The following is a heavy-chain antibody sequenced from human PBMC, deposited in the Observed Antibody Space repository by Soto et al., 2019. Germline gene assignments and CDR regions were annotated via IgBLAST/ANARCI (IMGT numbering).Heavy chain of an antibody. CDR2: IYYTGSV. D-gene: IGHD3-10*01. J-gene: IGHJ3*02. CDR1: GGSVSSVSYY. CDR3: ARQLDSTTWPRREFFDS. V-gene: IGHV4-61*03. Sequence: PSETLSLTCTVSGGSVSSVSYYWSWIRQPPGKGLEWIGYIYYTGSVNYNPSLKSRVTLSLDTSKNHVSLRLNSVTAGDTAVYYCARQLDSTTWPRREFFDSWGQGTMITVSS.